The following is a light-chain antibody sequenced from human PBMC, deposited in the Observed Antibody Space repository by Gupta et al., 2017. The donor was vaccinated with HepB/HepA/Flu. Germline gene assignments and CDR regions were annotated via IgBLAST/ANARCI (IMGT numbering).Light chain of an antibody. CDR1: QSISSS. CDR3: QQNYRTPTT. J-gene: IGKJ1*01. Sequence: DIQMTQSPSSLSASVGDRVTITCRASQSISSSLNWYQQRPGKAPKLLIYDATTLQSGVPSRFSGSGSGTDFRLSIVSLQPEDFVTYYCQQNYRTPTTFGQWTRVEVK. V-gene: IGKV1-39*01. CDR2: DAT.